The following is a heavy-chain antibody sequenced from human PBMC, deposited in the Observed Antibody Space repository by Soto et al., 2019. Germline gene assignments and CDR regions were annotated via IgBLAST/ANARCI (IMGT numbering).Heavy chain of an antibody. Sequence: SPTLSLTCAISGDSVSSNSAAWNWIMQSPSRGLEWLGRTYYRSKWYNDYAVSVTSRITITPDTSKNPFSLQLNSVTPEDTAVYSSASDNRTCSGRSCSGGFCYWRQRPLVAASS. CDR1: GDSVSSNSAA. CDR3: ASDNRTCSGRSCSGGFCY. CDR2: TYYRSKWYN. D-gene: IGHD2-15*01. V-gene: IGHV6-1*01. J-gene: IGHJ4*02.